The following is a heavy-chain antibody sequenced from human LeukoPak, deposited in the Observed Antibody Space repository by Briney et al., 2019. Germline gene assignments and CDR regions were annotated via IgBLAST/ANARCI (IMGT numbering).Heavy chain of an antibody. D-gene: IGHD4-11*01. V-gene: IGHV4-30-2*01. CDR3: ARNSDYSNYVLDY. CDR1: GGSISSGGYS. J-gene: IGHJ4*02. Sequence: KSSETLSLTCAVSGGSISSGGYSWSWIRQPPGKGLEWIGYIYHSGSTYYNPSLKSRVTISVDRSKNQFSLKLSSVTAADTAVYYCARNSDYSNYVLDYWGQGTLVTVSS. CDR2: IYHSGST.